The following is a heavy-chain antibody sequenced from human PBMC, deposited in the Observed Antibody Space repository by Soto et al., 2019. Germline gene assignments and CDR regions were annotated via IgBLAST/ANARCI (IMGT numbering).Heavy chain of an antibody. V-gene: IGHV4-39*01. CDR2: IYYSGST. CDR3: ARHPSSSPNYYYHYYMDV. Sequence: SETLSLTCTVSGGSISSSSYYWGWIRQPPGKGLEWIGSIYYSGSTYYNPSLKSRVTISVDTSKNQFSLKLSSVTAADTAVYNCARHPSSSPNYYYHYYMDVWGEGTTVTVSS. J-gene: IGHJ6*03. CDR1: GGSISSSSYY. D-gene: IGHD6-13*01.